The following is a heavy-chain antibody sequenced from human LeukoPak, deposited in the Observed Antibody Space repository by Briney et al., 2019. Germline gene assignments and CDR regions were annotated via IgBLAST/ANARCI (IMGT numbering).Heavy chain of an antibody. Sequence: GGSLRLSCAASGFTFSSYGMHWVRQAPGKGLEWVAFIRYDGSNKYYADSVKGRFTISRDNSKNTLYLQMNSLRAEDTAVYYXAKGRLAAAGPFDYWGQGTLVTVSS. V-gene: IGHV3-30*02. D-gene: IGHD6-13*01. CDR2: IRYDGSNK. J-gene: IGHJ4*02. CDR3: AKGRLAAAGPFDY. CDR1: GFTFSSYG.